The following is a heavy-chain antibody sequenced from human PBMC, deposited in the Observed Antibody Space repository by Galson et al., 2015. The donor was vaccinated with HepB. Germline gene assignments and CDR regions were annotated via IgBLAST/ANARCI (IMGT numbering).Heavy chain of an antibody. V-gene: IGHV5-51*01. D-gene: IGHD3-9*01. J-gene: IGHJ5*02. CDR3: ARHHHLGRYFDWFPFDP. CDR2: IYPGDSDT. CDR1: GYSFTSYW. Sequence: QSGAEVTKPGESLTISCKGSGYSFTSYWIGWGRQMPGKGLEWMGIIYPGDSDTRYSPSFQGQVTISADKSISTAYLQWSSLKASDTAMYYCARHHHLGRYFDWFPFDPWGQGTLVTVSS.